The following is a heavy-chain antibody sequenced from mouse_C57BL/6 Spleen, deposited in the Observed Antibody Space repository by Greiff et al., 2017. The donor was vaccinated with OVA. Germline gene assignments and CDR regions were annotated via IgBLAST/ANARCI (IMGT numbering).Heavy chain of an antibody. J-gene: IGHJ2*01. Sequence: VQLKESGPELVKPGASVKMSCKASGYTFTDYNMHWVKQSHGKSLEWIGYINPNNGGTSYNQKFKGKATLTVNKSSSTAYMELRSLTSEDSAVYYCARGGTTVVAPFDDWGQGTTLTVSS. D-gene: IGHD1-1*01. CDR1: GYTFTDYN. CDR2: INPNNGGT. CDR3: ARGGTTVVAPFDD. V-gene: IGHV1-22*01.